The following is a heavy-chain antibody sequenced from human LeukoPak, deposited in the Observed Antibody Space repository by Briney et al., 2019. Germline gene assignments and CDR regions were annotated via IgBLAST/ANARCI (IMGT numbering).Heavy chain of an antibody. CDR2: IYYSGRT. CDR3: ARDGNEYGDSRRRFDY. CDR1: GGYNRRGGYY. Sequence: SQTLSHTCTVSGGYNRRGGYYWSWIRQHPGKGLEWVGYIYYSGRTYYDPSLKSRVTISVDTSKNQFSLKLSSVTAADTAVYYCARDGNEYGDSRRRFDYWGQGTLVTVSS. J-gene: IGHJ4*02. D-gene: IGHD4-17*01. V-gene: IGHV4-31*03.